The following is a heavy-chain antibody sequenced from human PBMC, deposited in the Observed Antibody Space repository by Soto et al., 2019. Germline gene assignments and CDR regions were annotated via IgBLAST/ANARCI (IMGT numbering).Heavy chain of an antibody. Sequence: GASVKVSFKFSGCTFNTFFMTWVRQAPAQGLEWMGGILPLFHAPNYSDKFKDRVTITADESTTTVYMELTSLTSDDTALYFCARALGGAYNSVFGSWGQGSLVTVSS. J-gene: IGHJ4*02. CDR3: ARALGGAYNSVFGS. CDR1: GCTFNTFF. CDR2: ILPLFHAP. V-gene: IGHV1-69*13. D-gene: IGHD3-22*01.